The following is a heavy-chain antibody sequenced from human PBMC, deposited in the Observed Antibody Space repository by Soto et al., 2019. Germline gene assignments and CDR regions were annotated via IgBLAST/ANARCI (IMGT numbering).Heavy chain of an antibody. V-gene: IGHV3-43D*04. CDR1: GFDFEDFA. Sequence: LRLSCAAAGFDFEDFAMHWVRQAPGKGLEWVSLINSDGTDSYYMDSVRGRLTISRDNGKNSLYLQMDRLRPEDTAFYFCAKALYYYDSSPLDHWGQGTLVTVSS. CDR2: INSDGTDS. D-gene: IGHD3-22*01. CDR3: AKALYYYDSSPLDH. J-gene: IGHJ4*02.